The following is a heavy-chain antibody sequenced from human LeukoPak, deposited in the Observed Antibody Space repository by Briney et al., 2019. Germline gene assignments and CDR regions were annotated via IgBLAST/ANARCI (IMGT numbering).Heavy chain of an antibody. CDR2: MSSDERDQ. D-gene: IGHD2-21*02. V-gene: IGHV3-30*03. CDR1: GFSLSDFG. Sequence: GGSLRLSCAASGFSLSDFGTHWVRQAPGKGLEWVAVMSSDERDQYYADSVQGRFTLSRDNSRNTLFLQMNSLRVEDTAVYYCAIGGLTTIDYWGQGTLVAVSS. J-gene: IGHJ4*02. CDR3: AIGGLTTIDY.